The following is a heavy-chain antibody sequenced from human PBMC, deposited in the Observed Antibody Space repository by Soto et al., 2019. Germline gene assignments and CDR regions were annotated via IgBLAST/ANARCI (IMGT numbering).Heavy chain of an antibody. CDR3: GRGPSIAAAGDDLDY. J-gene: IGHJ4*02. V-gene: IGHV4-34*01. CDR1: GGSFSGYY. CDR2: INHSGST. Sequence: PSETLSLTCAVYGGSFSGYYWSWIRQPPGKGLEWIGEINHSGSTNYNPSLKSRVTISVDKSKNQFSPKLSSVTAADTAVYYCGRGPSIAAAGDDLDYWGQGTLVTGSS. D-gene: IGHD6-13*01.